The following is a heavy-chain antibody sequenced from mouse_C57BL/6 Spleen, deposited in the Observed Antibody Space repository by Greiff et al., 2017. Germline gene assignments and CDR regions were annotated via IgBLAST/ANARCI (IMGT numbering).Heavy chain of an antibody. CDR1: GYTFTSYW. Sequence: QVQLQQPGAELVKPGASVKLSCKASGYTFTSYWMQWVKQRPGQGLEWIGEIDPSDSYTNYNQKFKGKATLTVDTSSSTAYMQLSSLTSEDSAVYYCARDWGGDYWGQGTTFTVSS. CDR2: IDPSDSYT. V-gene: IGHV1-50*01. D-gene: IGHD4-1*01. J-gene: IGHJ2*01. CDR3: ARDWGGDY.